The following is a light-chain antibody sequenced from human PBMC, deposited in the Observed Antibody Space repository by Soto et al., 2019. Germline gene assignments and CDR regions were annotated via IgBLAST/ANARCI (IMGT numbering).Light chain of an antibody. V-gene: IGKV1-27*01. CDR2: GAS. J-gene: IGKJ3*01. CDR1: QGISNY. Sequence: DIQMTQSPSSLSASVGDRVTITCRASQGISNYLAWYQQKPGKVPKLLIYGASTLQSGVPSRFSGSGSGTAFPITISSLQPEDVATSYCQKYNSAPLLSFGPGTKVDIK. CDR3: QKYNSAPLLS.